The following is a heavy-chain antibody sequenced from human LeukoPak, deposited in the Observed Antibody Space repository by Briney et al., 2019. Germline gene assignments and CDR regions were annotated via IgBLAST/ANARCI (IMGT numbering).Heavy chain of an antibody. D-gene: IGHD3-22*01. Sequence: PGGSLRLSCAASEFTFSSYSMNWVRQAPGKGLEWVSYITNSGNSKSYADSVKGRFTISRDNTKNSLYLQMNGLRAEDTAVYYCARALITMIVVVSWEVDIWGQGTMVTVSS. CDR2: ITNSGNSK. CDR3: ARALITMIVVVSWEVDI. V-gene: IGHV3-48*01. J-gene: IGHJ3*02. CDR1: EFTFSSYS.